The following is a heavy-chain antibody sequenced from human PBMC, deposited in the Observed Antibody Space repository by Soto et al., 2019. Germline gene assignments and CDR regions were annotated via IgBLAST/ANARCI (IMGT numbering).Heavy chain of an antibody. CDR2: IYYSGST. CDR3: ARAVMEYYRMDV. J-gene: IGHJ6*02. CDR1: GGSISSGGYY. V-gene: IGHV4-31*03. Sequence: PSETLSLTCTVSGGSISSGGYYWSWIRQHPGKGLEWIGYIYYSGSTYYNPSLKSRVTISVDTSKNQFSLKLSSVTAADTAVYYCARAVMEYYRMDVWRQGTTVTVSS. D-gene: IGHD2-21*01.